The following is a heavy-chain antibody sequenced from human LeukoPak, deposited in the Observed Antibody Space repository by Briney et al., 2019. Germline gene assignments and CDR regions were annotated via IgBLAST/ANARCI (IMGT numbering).Heavy chain of an antibody. CDR1: DGSISNYY. J-gene: IGHJ5*01. Sequence: SETLSLTCTISDGSISNYYWSWIRRPPGKGLEWIGYIFSGGSTNYNPSLKSRVTISADTSKTQFSLKLSSVTAADTAVYFCARHPSALSRFDSWGQGTLVTVSS. V-gene: IGHV4-59*08. CDR2: IFSGGST. D-gene: IGHD2-2*01. CDR3: ARHPSALSRFDS.